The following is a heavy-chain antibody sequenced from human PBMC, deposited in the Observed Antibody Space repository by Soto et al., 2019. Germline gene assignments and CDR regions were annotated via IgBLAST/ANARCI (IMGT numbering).Heavy chain of an antibody. CDR1: GYPFVSYA. V-gene: IGHV1-3*01. CDR3: AREPLVAFDF. CDR2: INAGDGDT. D-gene: IGHD2-8*02. J-gene: IGHJ4*02. Sequence: QVQLEQSGAEVKKPGASVKVSCKVSGYPFVSYALHWVRQAPGQSLEWIGWINAGDGDTKYAQKFQGRVIITRDTSARTAYMELSSLTSEDTAVYYCAREPLVAFDFWGQGTLVTVSS.